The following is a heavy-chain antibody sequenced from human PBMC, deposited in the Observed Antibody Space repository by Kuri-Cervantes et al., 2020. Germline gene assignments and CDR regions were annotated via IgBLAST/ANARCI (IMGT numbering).Heavy chain of an antibody. Sequence: GGSLRLSCAASGFTFSSYAMSWVRQAPGKGLEWVSAISGSGGSTYYADSVKGRFTISRDNSKNTLYLQMNSLRAEDTAVYYCAKVRDCSGGSCYGPRYYYGMDVWCQGTTVTVSS. CDR2: ISGSGGST. CDR3: AKVRDCSGGSCYGPRYYYGMDV. J-gene: IGHJ6*02. CDR1: GFTFSSYA. V-gene: IGHV3-23*01. D-gene: IGHD2-15*01.